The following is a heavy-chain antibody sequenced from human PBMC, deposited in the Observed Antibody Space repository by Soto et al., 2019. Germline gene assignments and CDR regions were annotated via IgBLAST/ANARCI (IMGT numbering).Heavy chain of an antibody. V-gene: IGHV4-34*01. D-gene: IGHD2-21*01. Sequence: PSETLSLTCAVYGGSFSGYYWSWIRQPPGKGLEWIGEINHSGSTNYNPSLKSRVTISVDTSKNQFSLKLSSVTAADTAVYYCARGPRIDYYGMDVWGQGTTVTVSS. CDR1: GGSFSGYY. CDR2: INHSGST. CDR3: ARGPRIDYYGMDV. J-gene: IGHJ6*02.